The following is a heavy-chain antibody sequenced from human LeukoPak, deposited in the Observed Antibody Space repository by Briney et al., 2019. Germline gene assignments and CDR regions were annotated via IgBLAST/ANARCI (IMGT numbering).Heavy chain of an antibody. CDR1: GGSISGYY. D-gene: IGHD6-6*01. CDR2: IYYSGTT. CDR3: AREGSRSSSPVDY. J-gene: IGHJ4*02. V-gene: IGHV4-59*01. Sequence: SETLSLTCTVSGGSISGYYWSWIRQPPGKGLEWIGYIYYSGTTNYNPSLKSRVTISVDKSKSQFSLKLSSVTAADTAVYYCAREGSRSSSPVDYWGQGTLVTVSS.